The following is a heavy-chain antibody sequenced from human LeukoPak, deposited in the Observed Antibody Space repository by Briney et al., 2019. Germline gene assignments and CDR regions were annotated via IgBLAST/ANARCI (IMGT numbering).Heavy chain of an antibody. CDR1: KSTLSSYE. D-gene: IGHD4-17*01. CDR3: AKESATVTTMYYYGMDV. Sequence: GGSLRLSCAGSKSTLSSYEMNWVRQAPGKGLEWVSYISNSGKSIFYADSVKGRFTISRDNDKNSLYLQMNSLRAEDTAVYYCAKESATVTTMYYYGMDVWGQGTTVTVSS. CDR2: ISNSGKSI. J-gene: IGHJ6*02. V-gene: IGHV3-48*03.